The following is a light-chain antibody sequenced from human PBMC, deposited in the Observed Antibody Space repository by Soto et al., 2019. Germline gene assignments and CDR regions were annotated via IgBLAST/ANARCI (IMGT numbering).Light chain of an antibody. J-gene: IGKJ5*01. Sequence: IVLTKSPGTLSLSPGGRATLSCRAGQSVSSSFLAWYQQRVGQAPRRLIYGASSRATGIPDRFSGIGYGTDFTLTISGLEPEDFAVYHCQQYGTSLFTFGQGTRLEIK. V-gene: IGKV3-20*01. CDR1: QSVSSSF. CDR3: QQYGTSLFT. CDR2: GAS.